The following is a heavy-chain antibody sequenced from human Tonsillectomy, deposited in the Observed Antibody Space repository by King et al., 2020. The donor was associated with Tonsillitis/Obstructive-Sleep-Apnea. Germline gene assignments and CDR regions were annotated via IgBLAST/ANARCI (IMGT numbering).Heavy chain of an antibody. CDR3: TRAKLELMGDAFDI. J-gene: IGHJ3*02. Sequence: QLVESGGGLVKPGRSLRLSCIASGFTFGDYAMNWFRQAPGKGLEWVGFIRSKAFGGTIEYAASVKGRFLVSREDSKGVAYLQMSSLKTEDTGVYYCTRAKLELMGDAFDIWGQGTMVTVSS. CDR2: IRSKAFGGTI. CDR1: GFTFGDYA. D-gene: IGHD1-7*01. V-gene: IGHV3-49*05.